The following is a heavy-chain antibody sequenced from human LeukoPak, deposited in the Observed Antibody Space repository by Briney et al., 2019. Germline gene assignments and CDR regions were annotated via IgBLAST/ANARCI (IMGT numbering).Heavy chain of an antibody. CDR1: GFTFSSYE. CDR3: AREGDYGDYAST. D-gene: IGHD4-17*01. J-gene: IGHJ1*01. CDR2: ISSSGSTI. Sequence: PGGSLRLSCAASGFTFSSYEMNWVRQAPGKGLEWVSYISSSGSTIYYADSVKGRFTISRDNSKNTLYLQMNSLRAEDTAVYYCAREGDYGDYASTWGQGTLVSVSS. V-gene: IGHV3-48*03.